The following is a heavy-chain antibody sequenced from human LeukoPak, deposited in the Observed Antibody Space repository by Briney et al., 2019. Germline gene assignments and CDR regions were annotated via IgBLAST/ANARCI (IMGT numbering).Heavy chain of an antibody. CDR2: VNSDGSNI. J-gene: IGHJ5*02. V-gene: IGHV3-74*01. CDR3: ARGRGPYGWFDP. Sequence: PGGYLRLSCAASGFTLSSYWMHWVRQAPGKGLVWVSRVNSDGSNINYADSVRGRFTISRDSVKNTLYLQMNSLRAEDTAIYYCARGRGPYGWFDPWGQGTLVTVSS. D-gene: IGHD3-10*01. CDR1: GFTLSSYW.